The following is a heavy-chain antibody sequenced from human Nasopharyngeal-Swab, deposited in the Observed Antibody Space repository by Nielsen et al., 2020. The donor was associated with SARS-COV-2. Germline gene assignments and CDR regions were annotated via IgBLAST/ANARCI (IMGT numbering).Heavy chain of an antibody. CDR2: IYPGDSNT. D-gene: IGHD1-26*01. J-gene: IGHJ6*02. Sequence: GGSLSLSCKGSGYSFTIYWIGWARQMPGKGLEWMGIIYPGDSNTRDSPSFQGQVTISVDKYSSTAYLQWSSLKASDTAIYYCARPMRPMGHYYFGMDVWGQGTTVTVSS. CDR3: ARPMRPMGHYYFGMDV. V-gene: IGHV5-51*01. CDR1: GYSFTIYW.